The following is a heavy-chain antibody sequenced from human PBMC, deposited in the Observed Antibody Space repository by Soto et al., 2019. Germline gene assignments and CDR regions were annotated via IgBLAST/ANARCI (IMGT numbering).Heavy chain of an antibody. D-gene: IGHD6-19*01. CDR2: ISSSSSTI. CDR1: GIIFSSYS. Sequence: QSGGSLRLSCAVSGIIFSSYSMNWVRQAPGKGLEWISYISSSSSTIYYADSVKGRFTISRDNAKNSLFLQMNSLRDEDTAVYYCASPRYGGWPYYCDYWGQGTLVTVSS. J-gene: IGHJ4*02. CDR3: ASPRYGGWPYYCDY. V-gene: IGHV3-48*02.